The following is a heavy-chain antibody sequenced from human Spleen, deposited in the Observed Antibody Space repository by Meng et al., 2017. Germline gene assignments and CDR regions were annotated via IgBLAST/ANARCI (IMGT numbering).Heavy chain of an antibody. V-gene: IGHV3-7*01. Sequence: GESLKISCAASGFTFDDYDMSWVRQAPGKGLEWVASIKQDGGEEYYVGSVKGRFTISRDNDKNSLDLQMNSLRAEDTAVYYCARDHDDYYDYCGQG. CDR3: ARDHDDYYDY. CDR2: IKQDGGEE. CDR1: GFTFDDYD. J-gene: IGHJ4*02. D-gene: IGHD3-3*01.